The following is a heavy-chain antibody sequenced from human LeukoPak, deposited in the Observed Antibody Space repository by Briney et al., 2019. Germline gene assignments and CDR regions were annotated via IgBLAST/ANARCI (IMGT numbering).Heavy chain of an antibody. V-gene: IGHV1-8*03. CDR2: MNLNSGNT. CDR1: GYTFSSYG. D-gene: IGHD3-3*01. Sequence: ASVKVSCKASGYTFSSYGINWVRQATGQGLEWMGWMNLNSGNTGYAQKFQGRVTITRNTSISKAYMELSSLRSEDTAVYYCARGRITIFGVVIIAGDFDYWGQGTLVTVSS. CDR3: ARGRITIFGVVIIAGDFDY. J-gene: IGHJ4*02.